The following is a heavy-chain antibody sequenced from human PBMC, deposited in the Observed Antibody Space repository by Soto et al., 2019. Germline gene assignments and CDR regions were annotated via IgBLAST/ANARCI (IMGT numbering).Heavy chain of an antibody. V-gene: IGHV3-30*18. D-gene: IGHD6-19*01. Sequence: QVQLVESGGGAVQPGRSLRLSYAASGFTFSNYGMHWVRQAPGKGLEWLAVISYDGSDKYYGDYVKGRITISRDNSKNMVYLQMNGLRTEDTAVYYCAQGGYITGWYNPGDYWGQGILVTVSS. J-gene: IGHJ4*02. CDR2: ISYDGSDK. CDR1: GFTFSNYG. CDR3: AQGGYITGWYNPGDY.